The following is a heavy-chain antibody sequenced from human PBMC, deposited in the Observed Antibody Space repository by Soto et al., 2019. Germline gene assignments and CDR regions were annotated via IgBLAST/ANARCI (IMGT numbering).Heavy chain of an antibody. J-gene: IGHJ4*02. Sequence: EVQLVESGGGLVQPGGSLRLSCAASGFTFSNYWMHWVRQPPGKGLVWVSRINSDGSSTSYADSVQGRFTISRDNAKNTLFLPKNSLRADDTAVYYCTSVIETNGGGFNYWGPGTLVTL. CDR1: GFTFSNYW. V-gene: IGHV3-74*01. D-gene: IGHD2-8*01. CDR3: TSVIETNGGGFNY. CDR2: INSDGSST.